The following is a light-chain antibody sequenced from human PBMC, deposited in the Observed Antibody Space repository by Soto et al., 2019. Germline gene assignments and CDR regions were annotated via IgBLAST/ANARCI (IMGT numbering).Light chain of an antibody. CDR2: SNN. Sequence: QLVLTQPPSASGTPGQRVTISCSGSSSNIGRNTVNWYQQLPGTAPKLLIYSNNQRPSGVPDRFSGSKSGTSASLAISGLQSEDEADYYCAAWDDSLNGPVFGTGTKLTVL. J-gene: IGLJ1*01. CDR3: AAWDDSLNGPV. V-gene: IGLV1-44*01. CDR1: SSNIGRNT.